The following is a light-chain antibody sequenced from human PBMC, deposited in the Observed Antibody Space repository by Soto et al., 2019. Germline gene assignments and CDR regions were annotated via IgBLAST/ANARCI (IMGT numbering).Light chain of an antibody. J-gene: IGKJ3*01. Sequence: EIVMTQSPATLSLSPGERATLSCRASQSVSSNLAWYQQKSGQPPRLFIYGASTRATGIPARFSGSGSGTEFTLTISSLQSEDFAVYYCQQYNDWPFTFGPGTKVDIK. CDR2: GAS. V-gene: IGKV3-15*01. CDR1: QSVSSN. CDR3: QQYNDWPFT.